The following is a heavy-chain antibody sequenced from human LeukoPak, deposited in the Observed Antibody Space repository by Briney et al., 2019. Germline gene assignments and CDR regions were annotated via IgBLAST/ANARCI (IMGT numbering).Heavy chain of an antibody. CDR1: GFLFRSYA. CDR2: ISYDGTNK. Sequence: GGSLRLSCAASGFLFRSYALHWVRQAPGKGLEWVAVISYDGTNKYYADSVKGRFTISRDNSKNMLYLQMISLRVEDTAVYYCASGPDYDSRFPPDYWGQGTLVTDSS. J-gene: IGHJ4*02. V-gene: IGHV3-30-3*01. D-gene: IGHD3-3*01. CDR3: ASGPDYDSRFPPDY.